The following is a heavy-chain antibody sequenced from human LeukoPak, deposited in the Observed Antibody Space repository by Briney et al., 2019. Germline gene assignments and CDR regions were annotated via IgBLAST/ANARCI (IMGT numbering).Heavy chain of an antibody. CDR1: GFIFDDYA. D-gene: IGHD2-2*01. CDR2: IRYHGSDK. CDR3: ARSPTSWYFDY. J-gene: IGHJ4*02. Sequence: GGSLRLSCATSGFIFDDYAMHWVRQAPGKGLEWVAFIRYHGSDKFYADSVKGRFTISRDNSKNTLYLQMNSLRPEDTSVYYCARSPTSWYFDYWGQGTLVTVSS. V-gene: IGHV3-30*02.